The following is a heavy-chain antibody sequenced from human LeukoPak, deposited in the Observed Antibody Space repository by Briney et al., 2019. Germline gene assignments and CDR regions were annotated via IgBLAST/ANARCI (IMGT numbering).Heavy chain of an antibody. V-gene: IGHV4-34*01. CDR2: STHSGST. CDR1: GGSFSGHY. Sequence: SETLSLACAVYGGSFSGHYWTWIRQPPGKGLEWIGESTHSGSTNYNPSLKSRVSISVDTSKNQFSLKLTSVTAADTAVYHCARGRTGAAALDFWGPGTLVTVSS. CDR3: ARGRTGAAALDF. D-gene: IGHD2-2*01. J-gene: IGHJ4*02.